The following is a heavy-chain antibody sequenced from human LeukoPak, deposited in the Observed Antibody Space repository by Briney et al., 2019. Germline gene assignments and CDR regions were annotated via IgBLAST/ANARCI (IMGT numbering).Heavy chain of an antibody. CDR1: GASTSHFY. D-gene: IGHD5-12*01. J-gene: IGHJ3*02. V-gene: IGHV4-59*01. Sequence: PSETLSLTCTVSGASTSHFYWNWIRQPPGKGLAWIGYMHDSGSTKHNPSLKSRVSISIDTSKNQVSLQLTSVTAADTAIYYCARSAEWLRNAFDIWGQGTVVSVSS. CDR2: MHDSGST. CDR3: ARSAEWLRNAFDI.